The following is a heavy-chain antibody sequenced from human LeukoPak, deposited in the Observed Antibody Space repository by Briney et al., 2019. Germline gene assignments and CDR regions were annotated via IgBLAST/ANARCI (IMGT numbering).Heavy chain of an antibody. J-gene: IGHJ4*02. CDR2: INSDGSST. V-gene: IGHV3-74*01. CDR3: ARAYAPLDYFDY. D-gene: IGHD3-16*01. Sequence: GGSLRLSCAASGFTFSSYEMNWVRQAPGKGLVWVSRINSDGSSTSYADSVKGRFTISRDNAKKTLYLQMNSLGAEDTAVYYCARAYAPLDYFDYWGQGTLVTVSS. CDR1: GFTFSSYE.